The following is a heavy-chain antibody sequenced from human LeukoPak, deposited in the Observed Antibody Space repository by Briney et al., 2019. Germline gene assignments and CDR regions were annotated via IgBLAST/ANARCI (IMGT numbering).Heavy chain of an antibody. V-gene: IGHV3-23*01. CDR1: GFTFSTYA. J-gene: IGHJ4*02. CDR2: ISGSGGTA. CDR3: AKAGRGSYFSTRQYYFDY. D-gene: IGHD1-26*01. Sequence: PGGSLRLSCTASGFTFSTYAMTWVRLAPGRGLEWVSTISGSGGTAYYADSVKGLFTISRDNSKNTLYLQMNSLRAEDTAVYYCAKAGRGSYFSTRQYYFDYWGQGTLVTVSS.